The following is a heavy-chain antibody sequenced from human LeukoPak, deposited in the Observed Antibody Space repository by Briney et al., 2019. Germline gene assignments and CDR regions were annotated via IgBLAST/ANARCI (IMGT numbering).Heavy chain of an antibody. CDR2: IKSKTDGGTT. CDR1: GFTFSSCA. J-gene: IGHJ6*03. CDR3: TARYDSSGYYHHYYYYYMDV. D-gene: IGHD3-22*01. Sequence: GGSLRLSCATSGFTFSSCAMHWVRQAPGKGLEWVGRIKSKTDGGTTDYAAPVKGRFTISRDDSKNTLYLQMNSLKTEDTAVYYCTARYDSSGYYHHYYYYYMDVWGKGTTVTVSS. V-gene: IGHV3-15*01.